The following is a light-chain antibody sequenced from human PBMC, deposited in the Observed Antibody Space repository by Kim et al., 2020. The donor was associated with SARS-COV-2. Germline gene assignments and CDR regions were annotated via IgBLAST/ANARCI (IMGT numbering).Light chain of an antibody. CDR3: NSRGSNDNVL. CDR1: SLRSYY. CDR2: GKN. Sequence: ALGQTARITCQGDSLRSYYATWYQQKPGQAPIVVIYGKNNRPSGIPDRFSGSSSGDTASLTITGTQAGDEADYYCNSRGSNDNVLFGGGTQLTVL. V-gene: IGLV3-19*01. J-gene: IGLJ2*01.